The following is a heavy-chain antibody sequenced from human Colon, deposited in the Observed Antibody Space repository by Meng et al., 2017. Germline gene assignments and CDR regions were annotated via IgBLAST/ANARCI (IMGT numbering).Heavy chain of an antibody. CDR3: ASHGSGSGSLFVAFDI. V-gene: IGHV5-51*01. CDR2: FYPGDSDT. D-gene: IGHD3-10*01. CDR1: GYNFINYW. J-gene: IGHJ3*02. Sequence: GESLKISCQASGYNFINYWIGWVRQMPGKGLEWMGIFYPGDSDTRYSPSFQGHVTISADKSLSTVYLEWSSLKASDTAMYYCASHGSGSGSLFVAFDIWGPGTMVTVSS.